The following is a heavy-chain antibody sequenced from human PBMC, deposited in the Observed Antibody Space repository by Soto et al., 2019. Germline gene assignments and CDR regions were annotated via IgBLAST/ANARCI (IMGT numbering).Heavy chain of an antibody. Sequence: VAVIWYDGSNKYYADSVKGRFTISRDNSKNTLYLQMNSLRAEDTAVYYCARASTTLGGYYGMDVWGQGTTVTVSS. V-gene: IGHV3-33*01. CDR3: ARASTTLGGYYGMDV. CDR2: IWYDGSNK. D-gene: IGHD3-16*01. J-gene: IGHJ6*02.